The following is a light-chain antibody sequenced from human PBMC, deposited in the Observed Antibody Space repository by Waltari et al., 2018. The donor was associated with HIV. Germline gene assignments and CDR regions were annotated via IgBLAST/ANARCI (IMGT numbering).Light chain of an antibody. Sequence: QSVLTQPPSVSEAPRQRVTISCSGSSSNIGNHAVHWYQHLPGKAPKLLIYYDDLLPSGVSDRFSGSKSGTSASLAISGLQSEDDADYYCAAWDDSLNGYVFGTGTKVTVL. CDR1: SSNIGNHA. V-gene: IGLV1-36*01. J-gene: IGLJ1*01. CDR3: AAWDDSLNGYV. CDR2: YDD.